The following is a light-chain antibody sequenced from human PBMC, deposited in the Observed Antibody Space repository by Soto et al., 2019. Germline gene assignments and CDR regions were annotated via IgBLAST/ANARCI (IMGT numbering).Light chain of an antibody. V-gene: IGKV1-5*01. J-gene: IGKJ1*01. CDR1: QSINTW. CDR3: QQYDSYSRT. Sequence: DIQMTQSPSTLSASVGDRVTITCRASQSINTWLAWYQQKPGKAPGLLIYDVSSLHNGVPSRFSGSGSGTEFTLTISGLQPDDFATYYCQQYDSYSRTFGQGTKVDIK. CDR2: DVS.